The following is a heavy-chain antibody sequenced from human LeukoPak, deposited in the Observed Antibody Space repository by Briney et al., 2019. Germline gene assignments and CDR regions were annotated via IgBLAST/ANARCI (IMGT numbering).Heavy chain of an antibody. Sequence: GGSLRLSCAASGFTFSSCAMSWVRQAPGKGLEWVSAISGSGGSTYYADSVKGRFTISRDNSKYTLYLQMNSLRAEDTAVYYCAKSSSSSPRYASSYGMDVWGQGTTVTVSS. V-gene: IGHV3-23*01. D-gene: IGHD6-13*01. CDR1: GFTFSSCA. CDR2: ISGSGGST. CDR3: AKSSSSSPRYASSYGMDV. J-gene: IGHJ6*02.